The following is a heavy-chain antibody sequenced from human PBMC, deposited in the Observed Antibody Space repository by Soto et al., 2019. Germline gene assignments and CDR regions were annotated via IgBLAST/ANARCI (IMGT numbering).Heavy chain of an antibody. Sequence: QVQLQESGPGLVKPSGTLSLTCTVSGASVTNTNYHWSWIRQPPGRGLEWIGQVQYGRSSESDSSSLRSRLTLSIDASKCQFSLKLNSVTAADTAIYYCAVLLAGGGGDGNWGQGTLVTVSS. J-gene: IGHJ4*02. CDR2: VQYGRSS. CDR3: AVLLAGGGGDGN. CDR1: GASVTNTNYH. V-gene: IGHV4-61*01. D-gene: IGHD3-10*01.